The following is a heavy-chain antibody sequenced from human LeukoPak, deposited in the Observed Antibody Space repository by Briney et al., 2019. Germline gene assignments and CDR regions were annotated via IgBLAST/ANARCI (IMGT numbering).Heavy chain of an antibody. CDR2: INPNSGGT. CDR3: ARGPPGRQQLVRVYFDY. V-gene: IGHV1-2*02. J-gene: IGHJ4*02. D-gene: IGHD6-13*01. Sequence: GASVKVSCKASGYTFTGYYMHWVRQAPGQGLEWMGWINPNSGGTNYAQKFQGRVTMTRDTSISTACMELSRLRSDDTAVYYCARGPPGRQQLVRVYFDYWGQGTLVTVSS. CDR1: GYTFTGYY.